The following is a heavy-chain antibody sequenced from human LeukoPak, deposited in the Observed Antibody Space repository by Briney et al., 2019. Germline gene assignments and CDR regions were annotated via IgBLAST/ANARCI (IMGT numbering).Heavy chain of an antibody. CDR3: AKSESVSSWPYPYNWFDP. Sequence: GGSLRLSCAASGFTFSSYAMSWVRQAPGKGLEWVSAISGSGGSTYYADSVKGRFTISRDNSKNTLYLQMNSLRAEGTAVYYCAKSESVSSWPYPYNWFDPWGQGTLVTVSS. J-gene: IGHJ5*02. D-gene: IGHD6-13*01. CDR2: ISGSGGST. CDR1: GFTFSSYA. V-gene: IGHV3-23*01.